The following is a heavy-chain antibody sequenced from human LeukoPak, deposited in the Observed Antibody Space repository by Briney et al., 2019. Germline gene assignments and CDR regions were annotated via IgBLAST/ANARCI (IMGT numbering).Heavy chain of an antibody. CDR1: GGSISSYY. V-gene: IGHV4-59*01. Sequence: SETLSLTCTVSGGSISSYYWSWVRQPPGKGLEWIGYIYYSGSTNYNPSLKSRVTISVDTSKNQFSLKLSSVTAADTAVYYCAREGGSGYSDYWGQGTLVTVSS. CDR3: AREGGSGYSDY. D-gene: IGHD3-3*01. CDR2: IYYSGST. J-gene: IGHJ4*02.